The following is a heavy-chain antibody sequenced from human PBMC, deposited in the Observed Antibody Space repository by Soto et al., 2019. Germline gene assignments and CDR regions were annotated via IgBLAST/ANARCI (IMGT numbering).Heavy chain of an antibody. CDR3: ASSLLVGSAPDGESA. D-gene: IGHD2-21*01. CDR2: ISAYNGNT. CDR1: GYTFTSYG. J-gene: IGHJ4*02. Sequence: DSVKVSCKASGYTFTSYGISWVRQAPVQGLEWMGWISAYNGNTNYAQKLQGRVTMTTDTSTSTAYMELRSLRSDDTAVYYCASSLLVGSAPDGESAWGQEAVVTVSS. V-gene: IGHV1-18*01.